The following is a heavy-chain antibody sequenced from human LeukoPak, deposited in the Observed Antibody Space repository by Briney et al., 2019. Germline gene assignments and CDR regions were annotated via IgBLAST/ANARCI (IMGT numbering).Heavy chain of an antibody. CDR1: GFTFSSYS. CDR3: AKYLGSYRYYFDY. Sequence: GGSLRLSCAASGFTFSSYSMNWVRQAPGKGLEWVSAISGSGGSTYYADSVKGRFTISRDNSKNTLYLQMNSLRAEDTAVYYCAKYLGSYRYYFDYWGQGTLVTVSS. J-gene: IGHJ4*02. V-gene: IGHV3-23*01. CDR2: ISGSGGST. D-gene: IGHD3-16*02.